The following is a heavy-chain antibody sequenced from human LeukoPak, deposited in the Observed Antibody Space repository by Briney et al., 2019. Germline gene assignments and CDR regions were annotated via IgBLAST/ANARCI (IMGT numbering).Heavy chain of an antibody. Sequence: PGGSLRLSCAASGFTFSSYGMHWVRQAPGKGLERVAVIWYDGSNKYYADSVKGRFTISRDNSKNTLYLQMNSLRAEDTAVYYCARDGGRDWYCSSTNCYGDAFDIWGQGTMVTVSS. V-gene: IGHV3-33*01. CDR2: IWYDGSNK. J-gene: IGHJ3*02. D-gene: IGHD2-2*01. CDR3: ARDGGRDWYCSSTNCYGDAFDI. CDR1: GFTFSSYG.